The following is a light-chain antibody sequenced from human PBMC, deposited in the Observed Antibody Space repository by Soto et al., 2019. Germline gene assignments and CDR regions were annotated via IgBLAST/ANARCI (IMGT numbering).Light chain of an antibody. CDR2: DAY. V-gene: IGKV3-15*01. CDR3: KEYFQWPPGM. CDR1: QFVSTR. J-gene: IGKJ1*01. Sequence: VVTQSPATLSASPGERVTLTCRASQFVSTRLAWYQQRPGQVPRLLIYDAYTRALGISARFSGSGSGTEFTLTISSLQSEDFALYYCKEYFQWPPGMFGPGTKVDIK.